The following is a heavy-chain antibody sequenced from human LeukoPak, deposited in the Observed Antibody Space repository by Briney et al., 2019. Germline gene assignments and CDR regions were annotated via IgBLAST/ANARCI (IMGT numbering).Heavy chain of an antibody. J-gene: IGHJ4*02. CDR3: ARGVAVAGPFDY. CDR1: GFTFSSYW. D-gene: IGHD6-19*01. V-gene: IGHV3-74*01. Sequence: PGGSLRLSCAASGFTFSSYWMHWVRHAPGRGLVWVSRINSDGSSTSYADSVKGRFTISRDNAKNTLYLQMNSLRAEDTAVYYCARGVAVAGPFDYWGQGTLVTVPS. CDR2: INSDGSST.